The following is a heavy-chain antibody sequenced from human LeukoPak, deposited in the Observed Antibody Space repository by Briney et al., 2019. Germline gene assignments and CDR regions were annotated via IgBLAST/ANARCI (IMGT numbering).Heavy chain of an antibody. D-gene: IGHD2-2*01. CDR3: ARDQRRTSCFDY. Sequence: SETLSLTCTVSGGSMSDYYWSWIRQPLGKGLEWIGYIYYTGTTNYNPSLKSRVTILVDTSKNQFSLKLNSVTAADTGVYYCARDQRRTSCFDYWGQGTLVTVSS. V-gene: IGHV4-59*01. CDR1: GGSMSDYY. J-gene: IGHJ4*02. CDR2: IYYTGTT.